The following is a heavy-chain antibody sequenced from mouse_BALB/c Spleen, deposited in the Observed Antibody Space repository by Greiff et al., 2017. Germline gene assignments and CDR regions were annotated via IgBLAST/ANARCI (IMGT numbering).Heavy chain of an antibody. D-gene: IGHD2-1*01. CDR3: ARDRYYAY. CDR1: GYSITSGYY. Sequence: EVQLVESGPGLVKPSQSLSLTCSVTGYSITSGYYWNWIRQFPGNKLEWMGYISYDGSNNYNPSLKNRISITRDTSKNQFFLKLNSVTTEDTATYYCARDRYYAYWGQGTLVTVSA. J-gene: IGHJ3*01. V-gene: IGHV3-6*02. CDR2: ISYDGSN.